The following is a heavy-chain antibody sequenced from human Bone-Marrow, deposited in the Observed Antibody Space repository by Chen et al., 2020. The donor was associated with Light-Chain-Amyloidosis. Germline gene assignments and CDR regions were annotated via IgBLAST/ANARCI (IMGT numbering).Heavy chain of an antibody. J-gene: IGHJ4*02. V-gene: IGHV3-74*01. CDR1: GFTFRTSW. CDR3: SREFTGYDDY. D-gene: IGHD5-12*01. CDR2: INPDGTRV. Sequence: DVQLLESGGGLVQPGGSLRLSCDASGFTFRTSWMHWVRQAPGKGLVGVSRINPDGTRVDYADAVRGRFTISRDDAKSTVYLQMNSLRAEDTAVYYCSREFTGYDDYWGQGTLVTVSS.